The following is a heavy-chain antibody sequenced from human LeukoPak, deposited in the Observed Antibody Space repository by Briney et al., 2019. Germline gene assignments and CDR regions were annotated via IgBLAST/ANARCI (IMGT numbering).Heavy chain of an antibody. V-gene: IGHV3-48*03. Sequence: GGSLRLSCAASGFTFSSYEMNWVRQAPGKGLEWVSYISSSGSTIYYADSVKGRFTISRDNAKNSLYLQMNSLRAEDTAVYYCATTSGSGTSFGAFDIWGQGTMVTVSS. CDR1: GFTFSSYE. D-gene: IGHD3-10*01. CDR2: ISSSGSTI. J-gene: IGHJ3*02. CDR3: ATTSGSGTSFGAFDI.